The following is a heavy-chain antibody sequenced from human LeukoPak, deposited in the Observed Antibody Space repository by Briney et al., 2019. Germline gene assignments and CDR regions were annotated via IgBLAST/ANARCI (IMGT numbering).Heavy chain of an antibody. D-gene: IGHD2-2*01. Sequence: ASVKLSCTASGYTFTSYGISWVRQAPGHGLEWMGWISAYNGNTNYAQKLQGRVTMTTDTSTSTAYMELRSLRSDDTAVYYCARDKRPYCSSTSCAGYNWFDPWGQGTLVTVSS. CDR3: ARDKRPYCSSTSCAGYNWFDP. CDR2: ISAYNGNT. V-gene: IGHV1-18*04. J-gene: IGHJ5*02. CDR1: GYTFTSYG.